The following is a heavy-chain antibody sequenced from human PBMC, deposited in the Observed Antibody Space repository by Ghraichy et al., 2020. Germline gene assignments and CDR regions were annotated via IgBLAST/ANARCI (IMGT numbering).Heavy chain of an antibody. Sequence: SQTLSLTCAISGDSVSSNSAAWNWIRQSPSRGLEWLGRTYYRSKWYNDYAVSVKSRITINPDTSKNQFSLQLNSVTPEDTAVYYCARGSTDYYGSGHPGDYYGMDVWGQGTTVTVSS. CDR2: TYYRSKWYN. V-gene: IGHV6-1*01. CDR3: ARGSTDYYGSGHPGDYYGMDV. D-gene: IGHD3-10*01. CDR1: GDSVSSNSAA. J-gene: IGHJ6*02.